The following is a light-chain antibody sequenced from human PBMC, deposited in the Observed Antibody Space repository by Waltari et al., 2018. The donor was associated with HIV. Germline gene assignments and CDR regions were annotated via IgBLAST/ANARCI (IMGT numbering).Light chain of an antibody. CDR3: ATWDDSLSGWV. V-gene: IGLV1-47*01. Sequence: QSVLTQPPPASGTPGQRVTISCSGSRSNIGKNFIYWYQQFPGTAPKLLIYRNDQRPAGVPDRFSGSKSGTSASRAISGLRSEDEADYYCATWDDSLSGWVFGGGTKLTVL. CDR1: RSNIGKNF. J-gene: IGLJ3*02. CDR2: RND.